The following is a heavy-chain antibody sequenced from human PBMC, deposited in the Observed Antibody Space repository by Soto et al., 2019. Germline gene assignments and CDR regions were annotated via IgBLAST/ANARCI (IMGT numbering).Heavy chain of an antibody. V-gene: IGHV4-59*08. D-gene: IGHD4-17*01. CDR2: IYYSGST. J-gene: IGHJ4*02. CDR3: AGNDYGDYLDY. CDR1: GGSISSYY. Sequence: SETLSLTCTVSGGSISSYYWSWIRQPPGKGLEWIGYIYYSGSTNYNPSLKSRVTISVDTSKNQFSLKLSSVTAADTAVYYCAGNDYGDYLDYWGQGTLVTVSS.